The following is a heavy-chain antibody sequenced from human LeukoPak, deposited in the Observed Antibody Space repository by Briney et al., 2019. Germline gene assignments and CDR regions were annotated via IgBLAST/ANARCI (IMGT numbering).Heavy chain of an antibody. V-gene: IGHV1-18*01. CDR1: GYTFTSYG. CDR3: AREYTTGTTDAFDI. Sequence: ASVKVSCKASGYTFTSYGISWVRQAPGQGLEWMGWISAYNGNTNYAQKLQGRVTKTTDTSTSTAYMELRSLRSDDTAVYYCAREYTTGTTDAFDIWGQGTMVTVSS. J-gene: IGHJ3*02. D-gene: IGHD1-1*01. CDR2: ISAYNGNT.